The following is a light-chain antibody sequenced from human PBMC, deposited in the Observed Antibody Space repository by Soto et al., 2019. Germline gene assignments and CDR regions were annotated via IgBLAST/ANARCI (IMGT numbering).Light chain of an antibody. V-gene: IGKV1-5*03. Sequence: DIQMTQSPSALSSSVGYIVTITCGASQSITNYLNWYQQKPGKAPKLLIYKASTLKSGVPSRFSGSGSGTEFTLTISSLQPDDFATYYCQHYNSYSEAFGQGTKVDIK. CDR3: QHYNSYSEA. J-gene: IGKJ1*01. CDR2: KAS. CDR1: QSITNY.